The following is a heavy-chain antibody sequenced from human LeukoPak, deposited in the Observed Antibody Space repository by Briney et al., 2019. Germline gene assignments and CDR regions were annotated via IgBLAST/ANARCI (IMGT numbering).Heavy chain of an antibody. J-gene: IGHJ3*02. CDR1: GYTFTGYY. CDR3: ARMSGYYVNAFDI. Sequence: ASVKVSCKASGYTFTGYYMHWVRQAPGQGLEWMGRINPNSGGTNYAQKFQGRVTMTRDTSISTAYMELSRLRSDDTAVYYCARMSGYYVNAFDIWGQGTMVTVSP. D-gene: IGHD3-22*01. V-gene: IGHV1-2*06. CDR2: INPNSGGT.